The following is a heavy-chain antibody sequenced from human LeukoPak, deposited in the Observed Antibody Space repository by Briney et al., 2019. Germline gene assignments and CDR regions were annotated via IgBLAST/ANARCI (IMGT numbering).Heavy chain of an antibody. CDR3: ASRLAGLVAFDI. CDR1: GYTFTSYD. J-gene: IGHJ3*02. Sequence: ASVKVSCKASGYTFTSYDMNWVRQATGQGLEWMGWMNPNSGNTGYAQKFQGRVTMTRNTSISTASMELGSLKSEDTAVYYCASRLAGLVAFDIWGQVTMVTVSS. CDR2: MNPNSGNT. D-gene: IGHD6-19*01. V-gene: IGHV1-8*01.